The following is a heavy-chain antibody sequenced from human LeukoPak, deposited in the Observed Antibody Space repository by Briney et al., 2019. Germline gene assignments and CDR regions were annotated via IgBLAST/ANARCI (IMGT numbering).Heavy chain of an antibody. Sequence: SVKVSCKASGGSFRSNAISWLRQAPGQGLEWMGGIIPILTTPHYAQKLQGRMTIAADESTSTVYMDLSSLNSDDTAVYYCARGFRSSWWYFEFWGQGTLVTVSS. D-gene: IGHD6-13*01. CDR3: ARGFRSSWWYFEF. V-gene: IGHV1-69*01. CDR2: IIPILTTP. CDR1: GGSFRSNA. J-gene: IGHJ4*02.